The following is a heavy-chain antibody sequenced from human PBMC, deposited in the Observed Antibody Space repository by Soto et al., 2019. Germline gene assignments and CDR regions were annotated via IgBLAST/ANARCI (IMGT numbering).Heavy chain of an antibody. D-gene: IGHD2-15*01. CDR1: GFTFSSYA. J-gene: IGHJ4*02. CDR3: AKGQREHIVVVVAAFY. Sequence: EVQLLESGGGLVQPGGSLRLSCAASGFTFSSYAMSWVRQAPGKGLEWVSAISGSGGSTYYADSVKGRFTISRDNSKNTLYLQMNSLRAEDTAVYYCAKGQREHIVVVVAAFYWGQGTLVTVSS. CDR2: ISGSGGST. V-gene: IGHV3-23*01.